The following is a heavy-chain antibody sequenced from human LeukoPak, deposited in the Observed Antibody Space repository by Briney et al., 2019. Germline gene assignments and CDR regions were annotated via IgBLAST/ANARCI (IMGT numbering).Heavy chain of an antibody. CDR2: ISYDGSNK. CDR1: GFTFSSYA. Sequence: PGGSLRLSCAASGFTFSSYAMHWVRQAPGKGLEWVAVISYDGSNKYYADSVKGRFTISRDNSKNTLYLQMNSLRAEDTAVYYCARAANYYDSSGYHTAPDYWGQGTLVTVSS. CDR3: ARAANYYDSSGYHTAPDY. V-gene: IGHV3-30*04. D-gene: IGHD3-22*01. J-gene: IGHJ4*02.